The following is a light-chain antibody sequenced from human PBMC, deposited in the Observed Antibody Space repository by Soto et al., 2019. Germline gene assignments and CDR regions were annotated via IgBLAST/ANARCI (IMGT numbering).Light chain of an antibody. Sequence: QSVLTQPPSVSAAPGQKVTISCSGSSSNIGSDYVSWYQQLPGTAPKLLIYENSERPSGIPDRFSGSKSRTSATLGITGLQTGDEADYYCGAWDSSLTGGVFGGGTKLTVL. CDR2: ENS. J-gene: IGLJ2*01. CDR1: SSNIGSDY. CDR3: GAWDSSLTGGV. V-gene: IGLV1-51*02.